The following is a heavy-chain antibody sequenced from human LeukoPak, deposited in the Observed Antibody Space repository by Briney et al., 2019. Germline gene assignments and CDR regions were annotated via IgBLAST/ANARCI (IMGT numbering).Heavy chain of an antibody. D-gene: IGHD3-9*01. CDR2: ISGSGGST. V-gene: IGHV3-23*01. J-gene: IGHJ4*02. CDR3: AKDNALYYDILTGYYNY. CDR1: GFTLSSYE. Sequence: PGGSLRLSCIVSGFTLSSYEMTWFRQAPGRGLEWVSAISGSGGSTYYADSVKGRFTISRDNSKNTLYLQMNSLRAEDTAVYYCAKDNALYYDILTGYYNYWGQGTLVTVSS.